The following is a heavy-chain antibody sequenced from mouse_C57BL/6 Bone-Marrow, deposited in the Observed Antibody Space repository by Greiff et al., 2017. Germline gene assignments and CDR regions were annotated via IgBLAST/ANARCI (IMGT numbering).Heavy chain of an antibody. Sequence: QVQLQQSGAELVRPGTSVKVSCKASGYAFTNYLLEWVKQRPGQGLEWIGVINPGSGGTNYNEKFKGKATLTADKSSSTAYMQLSSLTSEDSAVYFCARERERLYFDYWGQGTTLTVSS. CDR2: INPGSGGT. CDR1: GYAFTNYL. V-gene: IGHV1-54*01. CDR3: ARERERLYFDY. J-gene: IGHJ2*01.